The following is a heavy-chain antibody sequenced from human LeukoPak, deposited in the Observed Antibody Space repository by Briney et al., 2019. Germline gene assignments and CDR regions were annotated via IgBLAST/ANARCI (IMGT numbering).Heavy chain of an antibody. Sequence: GGSLRLSCVASGFTFSSFAMTWVRQAPGKGLDWVSGISGSGGGTYYADSVKGRFTISRDNSKNTVYLQMNSLRAEDTAPYFCAKDRDIAVADSDYWGQGTLVTVSS. V-gene: IGHV3-23*01. CDR2: ISGSGGGT. D-gene: IGHD6-19*01. CDR3: AKDRDIAVADSDY. J-gene: IGHJ4*02. CDR1: GFTFSSFA.